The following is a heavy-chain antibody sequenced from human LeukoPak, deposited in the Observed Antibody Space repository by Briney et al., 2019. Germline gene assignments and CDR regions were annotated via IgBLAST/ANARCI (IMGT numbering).Heavy chain of an antibody. CDR2: IYSGGNT. Sequence: GGSLRLSCAASGFTVSSNYMSWVRQAPGKGLEWVSLIYSGGNTYYADSVKGRFTVSRDNSKNSLYLQMSSLTAADTAVYYCAKDRSIGTYYTFDHWGQGTLVTVSS. CDR3: AKDRSIGTYYTFDH. V-gene: IGHV3-53*01. J-gene: IGHJ4*02. CDR1: GFTVSSNY. D-gene: IGHD1-26*01.